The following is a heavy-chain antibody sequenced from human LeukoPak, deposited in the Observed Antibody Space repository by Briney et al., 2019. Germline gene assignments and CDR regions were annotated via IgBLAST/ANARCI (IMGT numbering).Heavy chain of an antibody. CDR2: ISSSSSYI. J-gene: IGHJ3*02. CDR3: ASMVRGVIDAFDI. Sequence: GGSLRLSCAASGFTFSSYSMNWVRQAPGKGLEWVSSISSSSSYIYYADSVKGRFTISRDNAKNSLYLQMNSLRAEDTAVYYCASMVRGVIDAFDIWGQGTMVTVSS. V-gene: IGHV3-21*01. CDR1: GFTFSSYS. D-gene: IGHD3-10*01.